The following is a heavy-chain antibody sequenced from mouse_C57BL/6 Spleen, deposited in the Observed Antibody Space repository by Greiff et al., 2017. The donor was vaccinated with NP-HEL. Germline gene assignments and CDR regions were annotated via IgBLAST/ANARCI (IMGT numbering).Heavy chain of an antibody. D-gene: IGHD1-1*01. CDR1: GYTFTTYP. J-gene: IGHJ3*01. CDR2: FHPYNDDT. Sequence: VKLMESGAELVKPGASVKMSCKASGYTFTTYPIEWMKQNHGKSLEWIGNFHPYNDDTKYNEKFKGKATLTVEKSSSTVYLELSRLTSDDSAVYYCAIYYYGSPFAYWGQGTLVTVSA. V-gene: IGHV1-47*01. CDR3: AIYYYGSPFAY.